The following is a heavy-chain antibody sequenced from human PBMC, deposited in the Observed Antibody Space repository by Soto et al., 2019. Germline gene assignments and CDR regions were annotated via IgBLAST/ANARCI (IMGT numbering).Heavy chain of an antibody. D-gene: IGHD2-2*01. Sequence: QVQLQESGPGLVKPSGTLSLTCAVSGVSISGTNWWTWVHQSPGKGLEWIGDIYHSGSTSYIPSLNSRLTMSADKSKNQFSWKLTSVTAADAAVYYCARRRDALFDSWGQGTLVTVSS. V-gene: IGHV4-4*02. CDR3: ARRRDALFDS. CDR1: GVSISGTNW. CDR2: IYHSGST. J-gene: IGHJ4*02.